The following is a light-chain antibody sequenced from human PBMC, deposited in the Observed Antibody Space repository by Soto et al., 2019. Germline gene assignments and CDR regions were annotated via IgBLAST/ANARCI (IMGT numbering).Light chain of an antibody. J-gene: IGKJ1*01. CDR2: SGS. V-gene: IGKV3-15*01. CDR1: QSIDSN. CDR3: QHYKRWSRET. Sequence: DIVMTQSPATLSVSPGDRATLSCRASQSIDSNLAWYQQKPGQAPRLLIYSGSTRATGIPARFSGTGSGTEFTLTISSLKSEDFAVYYCQHYKRWSRETFGPGTKVEI.